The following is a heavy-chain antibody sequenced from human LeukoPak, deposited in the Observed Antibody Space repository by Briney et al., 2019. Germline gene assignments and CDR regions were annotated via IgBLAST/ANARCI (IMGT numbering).Heavy chain of an antibody. CDR1: GFTFSSYA. D-gene: IGHD2-21*02. CDR2: ISYDGSNK. CDR3: ARGSVGGMVTAIRY. V-gene: IGHV3-30-3*01. J-gene: IGHJ4*02. Sequence: PGRSLRLSCAASGFTFSSYAMHWVRQAPGKGLEWVAVISYDGSNKYYADSVEGRFTISRDNSKNTLYLQMNSLRAEDTAVYYCARGSVGGMVTAIRYWGQGTLVTVSS.